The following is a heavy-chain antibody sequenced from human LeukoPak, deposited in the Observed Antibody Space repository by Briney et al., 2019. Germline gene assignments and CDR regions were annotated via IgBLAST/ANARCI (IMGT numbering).Heavy chain of an antibody. CDR3: ASATERWLHPSGNDY. Sequence: PSETLSLTCTVSGGSISSGGYYWSWIRQHPGKGLEWIGYIHHGGTTYYNPSLKSRVTISVDTSKNQVSLKLRAVTAAHAAVYFCASATERWLHPSGNDYWGQGTLVTVSS. V-gene: IGHV4-31*03. CDR2: IHHGGTT. D-gene: IGHD5-24*01. CDR1: GGSISSGGYY. J-gene: IGHJ4*02.